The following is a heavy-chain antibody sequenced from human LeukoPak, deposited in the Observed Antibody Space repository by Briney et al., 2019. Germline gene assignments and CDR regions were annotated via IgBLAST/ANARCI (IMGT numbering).Heavy chain of an antibody. J-gene: IGHJ6*03. V-gene: IGHV4-4*02. CDR3: AREPLHDYNYMDV. CDR2: IYHSGST. CDR1: GGSISSSNW. Sequence: SETLSLTCAVSGGSISSSNWWSWVRQPPGKGLEWNGEIYHSGSTNYNPSLKSRVTISVDKSKNQFSLKLSSVTAADTAVYYCAREPLHDYNYMDVWGKGTTITVSS.